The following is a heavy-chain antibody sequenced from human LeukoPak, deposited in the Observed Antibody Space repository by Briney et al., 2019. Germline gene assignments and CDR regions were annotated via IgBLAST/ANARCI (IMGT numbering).Heavy chain of an antibody. Sequence: ASVKVSCKVSGYTLTELSMHWVRQAPGKGLEWMGGFDPEDGETIYAQKFQGRVTMTEDTSTDTAYMELSSLRSEDTAVYYCATSLPSPYSGSYQFDYWGQGTLVTVSS. CDR3: ATSLPSPYSGSYQFDY. V-gene: IGHV1-24*01. D-gene: IGHD1-26*01. CDR1: GYTLTELS. CDR2: FDPEDGET. J-gene: IGHJ4*02.